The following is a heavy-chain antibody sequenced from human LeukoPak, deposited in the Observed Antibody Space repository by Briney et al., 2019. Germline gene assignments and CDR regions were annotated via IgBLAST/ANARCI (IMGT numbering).Heavy chain of an antibody. CDR3: ARGYSSSWDYYFDY. V-gene: IGHV3-30*02. CDR1: GFTFSSYG. Sequence: PGGSLRLSCAASGFTFSSYGMHWVRQAPGKGLEWVAFIRYDGSNKYYADSVKGRFTISRDNSKNSLYLEMNSLRAEDTAVYYCARGYSSSWDYYFDYWGQGTLVTVSS. D-gene: IGHD6-13*01. CDR2: IRYDGSNK. J-gene: IGHJ4*02.